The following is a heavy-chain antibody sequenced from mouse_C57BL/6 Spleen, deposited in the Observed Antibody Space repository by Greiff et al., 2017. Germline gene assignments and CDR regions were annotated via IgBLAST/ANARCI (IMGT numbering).Heavy chain of an antibody. Sequence: VQLQQSGPELVKPGASVKISCKASGYTFTDYYMNWVKQSHGKSLEWIRDFNPNNGGTSYNQKFKVKATLTVDKSSSTAYMELRSLTSEDSAVYYCARSDGYDVEGAMDYWGQGTSVTVSS. CDR3: ARSDGYDVEGAMDY. J-gene: IGHJ4*01. D-gene: IGHD2-2*01. CDR2: FNPNNGGT. V-gene: IGHV1-26*01. CDR1: GYTFTDYY.